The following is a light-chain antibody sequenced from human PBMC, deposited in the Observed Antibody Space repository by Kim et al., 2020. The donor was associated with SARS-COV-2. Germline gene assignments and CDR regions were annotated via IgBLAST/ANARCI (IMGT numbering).Light chain of an antibody. CDR3: QQRYSWPPLT. Sequence: SPGERATLSCRTSQSVSPHLAWYQQKRGQAPRLRIYDASNRATCIPARFSGSGSGTDFNLTIHSLEPEDSAVYYCQQRYSWPPLTFGGGTKVDIK. J-gene: IGKJ4*01. CDR2: DAS. V-gene: IGKV3-11*01. CDR1: QSVSPH.